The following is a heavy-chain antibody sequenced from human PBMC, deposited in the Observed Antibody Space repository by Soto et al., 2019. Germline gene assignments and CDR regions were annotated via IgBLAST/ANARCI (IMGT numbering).Heavy chain of an antibody. D-gene: IGHD4-17*01. Sequence: GRSLRLSCAASGFTFSSYWMSWVRQAPGKGLEWVANIKQDGSEKYYVDSVKGRFTISRDNAKNSLYLQMNSLRAEDTAVYYCARPDETTDYYYYGMDVWGQGTTVTVSS. CDR3: ARPDETTDYYYYGMDV. V-gene: IGHV3-7*05. CDR1: GFTFSSYW. J-gene: IGHJ6*02. CDR2: IKQDGSEK.